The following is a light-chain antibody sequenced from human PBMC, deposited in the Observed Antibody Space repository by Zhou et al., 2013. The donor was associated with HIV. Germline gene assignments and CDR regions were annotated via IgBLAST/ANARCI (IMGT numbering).Light chain of an antibody. CDR1: ENINTY. CDR2: AAS. V-gene: IGKV1-39*01. Sequence: DIQMTQSPSSLSASVGDRVTITCRASENINTYLNWYQQKPGKAPKLLIYAASTLHTGVPSRFSGGGSETDFTLTISSLQPEDFATYYCQQSYDTLSITFGQGTRLEIK. CDR3: QQSYDTLSIT. J-gene: IGKJ5*01.